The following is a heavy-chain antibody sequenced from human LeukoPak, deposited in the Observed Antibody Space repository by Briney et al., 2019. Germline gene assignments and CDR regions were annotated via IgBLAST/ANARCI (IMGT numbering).Heavy chain of an antibody. CDR1: GYTFTSYG. D-gene: IGHD5-12*01. V-gene: IGHV1-18*01. CDR3: ARDGNSGYGDFYYGMDV. CDR2: ISAYNGST. J-gene: IGHJ6*02. Sequence: ASVKVSCKASGYTFTSYGISWVRQAPGQGLEWMGWISAYNGSTNYAQKLQGRVTMTTDTSTSTAYMELRSLRSDDTAAYYCARDGNSGYGDFYYGMDVWGQGTTVTVSS.